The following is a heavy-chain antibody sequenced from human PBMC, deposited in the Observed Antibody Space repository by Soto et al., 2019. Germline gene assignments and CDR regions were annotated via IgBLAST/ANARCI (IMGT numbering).Heavy chain of an antibody. Sequence: GGSLRLSCAASGFTFSDYYMSWIRQAPGKGLEWVSYISSSGSTIYYADSVKGRFTMSWDNAKNSLYLQMNSLRAEDTAVYYCAGWISVAAAGYWGQGTLVTVSS. CDR1: GFTFSDYY. V-gene: IGHV3-11*01. D-gene: IGHD6-13*01. CDR2: ISSSGSTI. CDR3: AGWISVAAAGY. J-gene: IGHJ4*02.